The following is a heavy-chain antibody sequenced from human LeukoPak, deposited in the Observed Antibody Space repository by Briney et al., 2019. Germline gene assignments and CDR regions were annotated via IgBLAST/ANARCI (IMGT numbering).Heavy chain of an antibody. CDR2: IYYSGST. D-gene: IGHD5-12*01. V-gene: IGHV4-59*06. Sequence: PSETLSLTCTVSGGSISSYYWSWIRQHPGKGLEWIGYIYYSGSTYYNPSLKGRVTISVDTSKNQFSLKLSSVTAADTAVYYCARGEVATTPRGDAFDTWGQGTMVTVSS. J-gene: IGHJ3*02. CDR1: GGSISSYY. CDR3: ARGEVATTPRGDAFDT.